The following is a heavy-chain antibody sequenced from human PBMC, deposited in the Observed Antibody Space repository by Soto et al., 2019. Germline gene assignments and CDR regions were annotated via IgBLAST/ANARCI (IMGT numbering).Heavy chain of an antibody. CDR2: ISGSGGNT. D-gene: IGHD3-10*01. CDR1: GFWFSSYA. J-gene: IGHJ4*02. V-gene: IGHV3-23*01. CDR3: AKDGLHGSGNYSPD. Sequence: RLSCAASGFWFSSYAMSWVRQAPGKGLEWVSAISGSGGNTYYAESVKGRFTISRDNSKNTLYLQMNSLRAEDTAVYYCAKDGLHGSGNYSPDWGQGTLVTASS.